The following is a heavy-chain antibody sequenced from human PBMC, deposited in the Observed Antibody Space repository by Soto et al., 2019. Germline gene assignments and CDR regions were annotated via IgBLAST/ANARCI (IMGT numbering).Heavy chain of an antibody. CDR1: GFTFSSYA. J-gene: IGHJ4*02. V-gene: IGHV3-23*01. CDR3: AKDPLMTTVTFFDY. Sequence: EVQLLESGGGLVQPGGSLRISCAASGFTFSSYAMSWVRQAPGKGLEWVSAISGSGINTYYADSVKGRFTISRDNSKNTLYLQMNSLRAEDTAVYYCAKDPLMTTVTFFDYWGQGTLVTVSS. CDR2: ISGSGINT. D-gene: IGHD4-17*01.